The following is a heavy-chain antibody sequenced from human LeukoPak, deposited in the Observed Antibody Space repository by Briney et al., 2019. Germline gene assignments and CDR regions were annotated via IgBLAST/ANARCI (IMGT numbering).Heavy chain of an antibody. J-gene: IGHJ3*02. Sequence: SETLSLTCAVSVGSISSYYWSWIRQPAGKGLEWIGRIYTSGSTNYNPSLKSRVTMSVDTSKNQFSLKLSSVTAADTAVYYCARDDYGDYLYAFDIWGQGTMVTVSS. CDR3: ARDDYGDYLYAFDI. CDR2: IYTSGST. CDR1: VGSISSYY. D-gene: IGHD4-17*01. V-gene: IGHV4-4*07.